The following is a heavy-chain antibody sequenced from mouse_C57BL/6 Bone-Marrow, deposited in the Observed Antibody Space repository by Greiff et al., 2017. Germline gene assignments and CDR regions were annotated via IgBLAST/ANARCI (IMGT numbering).Heavy chain of an antibody. D-gene: IGHD1-3*01. Sequence: VQLKESGAELVRPGASVKLSCTASGFNIKDDYMHWVKQRPEQGLEWIGWIDPENGDTEYASQFQGKATITADTSSNTAYLQLSSLTSEDTAVYYCTTLLNQGGFDYGGQGTTLTVAS. V-gene: IGHV14-4*01. CDR3: TTLLNQGGFDY. CDR2: IDPENGDT. CDR1: GFNIKDDY. J-gene: IGHJ2*01.